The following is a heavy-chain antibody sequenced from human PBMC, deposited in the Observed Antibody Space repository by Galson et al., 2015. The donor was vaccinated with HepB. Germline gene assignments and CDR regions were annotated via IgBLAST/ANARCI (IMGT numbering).Heavy chain of an antibody. V-gene: IGHV1-69*13. CDR3: ARELGGIAAAGTGKFDI. CDR2: IIPTFGTA. J-gene: IGHJ3*02. D-gene: IGHD6-13*01. Sequence: SVKVSCKASGGTFSSYAISWVRQAPGQGLEWMGGIIPTFGTANYAQKFQGRVTITADESTSTAYMELSSLRSEDTAVYYCARELGGIAAAGTGKFDIWGQGTMVTVSS. CDR1: GGTFSSYA.